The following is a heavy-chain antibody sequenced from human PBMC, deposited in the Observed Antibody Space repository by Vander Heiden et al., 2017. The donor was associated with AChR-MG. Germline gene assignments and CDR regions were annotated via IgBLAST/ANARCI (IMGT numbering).Heavy chain of an antibody. CDR1: GFTFSSYA. J-gene: IGHJ4*02. Sequence: QVQLVESGGGVVQPGRSLRLSCAASGFTFSSYAMHWVRQAPGKGLEWVAVISYDGSNKYYADSVKGRFTISRDNSKNTLYLQMNSLRAEDTAVYYCAREGSYDYIWGSPDYWGQGTLVTVSS. CDR3: AREGSYDYIWGSPDY. D-gene: IGHD3-16*01. CDR2: ISYDGSNK. V-gene: IGHV3-30-3*01.